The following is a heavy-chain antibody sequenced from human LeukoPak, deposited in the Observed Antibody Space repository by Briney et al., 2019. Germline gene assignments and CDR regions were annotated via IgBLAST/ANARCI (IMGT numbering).Heavy chain of an antibody. Sequence: TGGSLRLSCAASGFTFSSYAMHWARQAPGKGLEWVAVISYDGSNKYYADSVKGRFTISRDNSKNTLYLQMNSLRAEDTAVYYCAGVRWLHQDYFDYWGQGTLVTVSS. CDR2: ISYDGSNK. CDR1: GFTFSSYA. J-gene: IGHJ4*02. D-gene: IGHD5-24*01. V-gene: IGHV3-30-3*01. CDR3: AGVRWLHQDYFDY.